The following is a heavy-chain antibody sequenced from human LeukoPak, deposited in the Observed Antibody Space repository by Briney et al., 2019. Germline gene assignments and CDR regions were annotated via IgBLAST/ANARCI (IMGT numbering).Heavy chain of an antibody. CDR2: IYYSGST. CDR3: ARDSAYQLGGFDY. V-gene: IGHV4-59*01. Sequence: SETLSLTCTVSGGSISSYYWSWIRQPPGKGLEWIGYIYYSGSTNYNPSLKSRVTISVDTSKNQFSLKLSSVTAADTAVYYCARDSAYQLGGFDYWGQGTLVTVSS. J-gene: IGHJ4*02. D-gene: IGHD2-2*01. CDR1: GGSISSYY.